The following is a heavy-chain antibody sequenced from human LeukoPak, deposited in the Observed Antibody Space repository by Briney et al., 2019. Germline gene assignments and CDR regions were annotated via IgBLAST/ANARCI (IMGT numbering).Heavy chain of an antibody. CDR1: GFTFSSYS. J-gene: IGHJ4*02. Sequence: GGSLRLSCAASGFTFSSYSMNWVHQAPGKGLEWVSSISSSSSYIYYADSVKGRFTISRDNAKNSLYLQMNSLRAEDTAVYYCARAAGGSYSANDYWGQGTLVTVSS. V-gene: IGHV3-21*01. CDR2: ISSSSSYI. CDR3: ARAAGGSYSANDY. D-gene: IGHD1-26*01.